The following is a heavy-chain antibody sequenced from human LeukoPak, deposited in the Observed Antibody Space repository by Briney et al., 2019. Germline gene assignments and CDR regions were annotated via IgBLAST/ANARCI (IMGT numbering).Heavy chain of an antibody. V-gene: IGHV4-59*08. D-gene: IGHD3-10*01. J-gene: IGHJ2*01. CDR2: IYYSGST. Sequence: SETLSLTCTVSGGSISSYYWSWIRQPPGKGLEWIGYIYYSGSTNCNPSLKSRVTISVDTSKNQFSLKLSSVTAADTAVYYCARQSMVRGDFDLWGRGTLVTVSS. CDR1: GGSISSYY. CDR3: ARQSMVRGDFDL.